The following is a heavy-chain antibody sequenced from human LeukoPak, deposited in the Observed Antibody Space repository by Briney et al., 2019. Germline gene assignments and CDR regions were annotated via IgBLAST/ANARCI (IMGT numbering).Heavy chain of an antibody. CDR2: ISGSDGTT. D-gene: IGHD3-10*01. CDR3: AKGFYNSGTSLSALDD. J-gene: IGHJ4*02. Sequence: GGSLRLSCAASGFTFSSYPMSWVRQASGKGLEWVSVISGSDGTTKYADSVKGRFTISRDNSKNTLSLRMNSLRAEDTAVYYCAKGFYNSGTSLSALDDWGQGTLVTVSS. CDR1: GFTFSSYP. V-gene: IGHV3-23*01.